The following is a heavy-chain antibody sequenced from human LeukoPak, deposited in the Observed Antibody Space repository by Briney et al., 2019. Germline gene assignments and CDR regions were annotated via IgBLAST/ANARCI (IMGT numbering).Heavy chain of an antibody. CDR1: GGSFSGYY. Sequence: SETLSLTCAVYGGSFSGYYWGWIRKPPGKGLEWIGSMYYSGSTYYNPSLKSRVTISVDTSKNHFSLKLSSVTAADTAVYYCARDFRGGYDFWSGYYTPYYFDYWGQGTLVTVSS. D-gene: IGHD3-3*01. CDR2: MYYSGST. CDR3: ARDFRGGYDFWSGYYTPYYFDY. V-gene: IGHV4-34*01. J-gene: IGHJ4*02.